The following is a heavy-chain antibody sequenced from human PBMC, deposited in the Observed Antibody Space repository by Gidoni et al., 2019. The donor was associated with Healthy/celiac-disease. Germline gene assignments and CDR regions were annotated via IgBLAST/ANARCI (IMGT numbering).Heavy chain of an antibody. CDR3: AKARGYCSSTSCYLDY. D-gene: IGHD2-2*01. J-gene: IGHJ4*02. CDR1: GFTFSSYC. CDR2: ISYDGSNK. Sequence: QVQLVESGGGVVQLGRSLRICCAVSGFTFSSYCMNWVRQAPGKGLELVAVISYDGSNKYYADSVKGRFTISRDNSKNTLYLQMNSLRAEDTAVYYCAKARGYCSSTSCYLDYWGQGTLVTVSS. V-gene: IGHV3-30*18.